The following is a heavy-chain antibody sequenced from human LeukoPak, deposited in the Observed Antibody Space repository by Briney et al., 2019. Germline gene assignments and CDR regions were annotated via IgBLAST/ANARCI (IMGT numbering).Heavy chain of an antibody. D-gene: IGHD5-24*01. V-gene: IGHV5-51*01. CDR3: ARRGSYGYSATYYFDY. Sequence: GESLQISCKSSGYSFTSYWIGWVRQMPGKGLEWMGIIYPGDSDTRYSPSFQGQVTISADKSISTAYLQWSSLKASDTAMYYCARRGSYGYSATYYFDYWGQGTLVTVSS. CDR2: IYPGDSDT. J-gene: IGHJ4*02. CDR1: GYSFTSYW.